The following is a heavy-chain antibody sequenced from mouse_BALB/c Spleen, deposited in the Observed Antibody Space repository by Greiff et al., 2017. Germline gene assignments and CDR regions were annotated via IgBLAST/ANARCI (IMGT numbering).Heavy chain of an antibody. CDR1: GFTFSSFG. CDR2: ISSGSSTI. D-gene: IGHD2-3*01. V-gene: IGHV5-17*02. Sequence: EVQVVESGGGLVQPGGSRKLSCAASGFTFSSFGMHWVRQAPEKGLEWVAYISSGSSTIYYADTVKGRFTISRDNPKNTLFLQMTSLRSEDTAMYYCARSEDGDYWGQGTTLTVSS. CDR3: ARSEDGDY. J-gene: IGHJ2*01.